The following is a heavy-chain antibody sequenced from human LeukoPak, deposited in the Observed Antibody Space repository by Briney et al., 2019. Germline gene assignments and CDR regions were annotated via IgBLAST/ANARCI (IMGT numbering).Heavy chain of an antibody. Sequence: GGSLRLSCAASRFTISNYAMSWVRQAPGKGLEWVSGISWNSGSIGYADSVKGRFTISRDNAKNSLYLQMNSLRAEDTALYYCAKDQERWLQSHFDYWGQGTLVTVSS. D-gene: IGHD5-24*01. V-gene: IGHV3-9*01. J-gene: IGHJ4*02. CDR2: ISWNSGSI. CDR3: AKDQERWLQSHFDY. CDR1: RFTISNYA.